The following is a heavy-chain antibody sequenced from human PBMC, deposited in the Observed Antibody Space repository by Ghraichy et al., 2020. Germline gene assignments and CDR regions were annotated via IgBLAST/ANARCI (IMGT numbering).Heavy chain of an antibody. CDR1: GFTFSSYA. Sequence: GGSLRLSCAASGFTFSSYAMSWVRQAPGKGLEWVSPISGSGGSTYYADSVKGRFTISRDNSKNTLYLQMNSLRAEDTAVYYCAKGRSSSVSGAWLFGAFDICCLGTMVTFPS. CDR2: ISGSGGST. D-gene: IGHD6-13*01. V-gene: IGHV3-23*01. CDR3: AKGRSSSVSGAWLFGAFDI. J-gene: IGHJ3*02.